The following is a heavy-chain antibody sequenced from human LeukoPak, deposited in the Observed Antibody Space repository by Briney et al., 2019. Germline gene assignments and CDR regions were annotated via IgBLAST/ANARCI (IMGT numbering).Heavy chain of an antibody. CDR1: GYTFTNYY. Sequence: GASVKVSCKASGYTFTNYYMHWVRQAPGQGLEWMGIINPSGGSTSYAQKFQGRVTMTRDMSTSTVYMELSSLRSEDTAVYYCARTYYYGSGSYYNYFDYWGQGTLVTVSS. V-gene: IGHV1-46*01. J-gene: IGHJ4*02. D-gene: IGHD3-10*01. CDR3: ARTYYYGSGSYYNYFDY. CDR2: INPSGGST.